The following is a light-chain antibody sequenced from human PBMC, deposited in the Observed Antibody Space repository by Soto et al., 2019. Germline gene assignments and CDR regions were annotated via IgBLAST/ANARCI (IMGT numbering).Light chain of an antibody. CDR2: GAS. J-gene: IGKJ4*01. CDR3: QQYHNWPPGLT. Sequence: EVLMTQSPATLSVSPGETVTLSCRASQSVSGNLDWYQQKPGQAPRLLIHGASTRATDIPARFSGSGSGTEFTLTITSLQSEDFGVYYCQQYHNWPPGLTFGGGTRVEI. V-gene: IGKV3-15*01. CDR1: QSVSGN.